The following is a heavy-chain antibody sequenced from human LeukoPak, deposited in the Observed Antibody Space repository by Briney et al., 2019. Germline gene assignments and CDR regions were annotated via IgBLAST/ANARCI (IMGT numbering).Heavy chain of an antibody. D-gene: IGHD1-26*01. CDR2: LYGGGST. V-gene: IGHV3-53*01. Sequence: LAGGSLRLSCAASGFTFSSYSMSWVRQAPGKGLEWVSLLYGGGSTYYADSVKGRFTISRDNSKNTLYLQMNSLRAEDTAVYYCARGGSYASFGFDYWGQGTLVTVSS. CDR3: ARGGSYASFGFDY. J-gene: IGHJ4*02. CDR1: GFTFSSYS.